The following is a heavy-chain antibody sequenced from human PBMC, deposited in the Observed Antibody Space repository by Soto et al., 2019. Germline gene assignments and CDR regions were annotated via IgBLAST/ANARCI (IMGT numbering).Heavy chain of an antibody. J-gene: IGHJ5*01. Sequence: QITLKESGPTLVKPTQTLTLTCSFSGFSLSTIGVGVGWIRQPPGKALEWFALIYWDDDKSYRPSLKSRLTITKDTSKNQVVLTMTNVDPVDAGTYYCARYSYTGGWFDYWGQGTRVTVSS. D-gene: IGHD2-21*01. CDR3: ARYSYTGGWFDY. CDR2: IYWDDDK. V-gene: IGHV2-5*02. CDR1: GFSLSTIGVG.